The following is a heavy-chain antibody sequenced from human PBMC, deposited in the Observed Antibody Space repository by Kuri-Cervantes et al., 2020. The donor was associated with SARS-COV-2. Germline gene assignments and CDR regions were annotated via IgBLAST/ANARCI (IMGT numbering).Heavy chain of an antibody. D-gene: IGHD1-26*01. CDR3: ARVVVGATTLPFDY. J-gene: IGHJ4*02. CDR2: INPNSGGT. V-gene: IGHV1-2*02. CDR1: GYTFTGYY. Sequence: ASVKVSCKASGYTFTGYYMHWVRQAPGQGLEWMGWINPNSGGTNYAQKFQGRVTMTRDTSISTAYMELSRLRSDDTAVYYCARVVVGATTLPFDYWGQGTRVTVSS.